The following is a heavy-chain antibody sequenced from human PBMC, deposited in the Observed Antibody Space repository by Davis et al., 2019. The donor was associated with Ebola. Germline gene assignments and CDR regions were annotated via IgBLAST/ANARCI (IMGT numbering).Heavy chain of an antibody. D-gene: IGHD3-10*01. J-gene: IGHJ6*04. CDR2: ISAYNGNT. CDR3: AREGWRMVRGVSSTNDYYYYGMDV. CDR1: GYTFTSYG. Sequence: ASVKVSCKASGYTFTSYGISWVRQAPGQGLEWMGWISAYNGNTNYAQKLQGRVTMTTDTSTSTAYMELRSLRSDDTAVYYCAREGWRMVRGVSSTNDYYYYGMDVWGKGTTVTVSS. V-gene: IGHV1-18*01.